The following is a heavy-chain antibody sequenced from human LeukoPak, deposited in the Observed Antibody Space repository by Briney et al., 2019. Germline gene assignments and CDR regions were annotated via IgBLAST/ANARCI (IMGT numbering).Heavy chain of an antibody. V-gene: IGHV1-18*01. CDR2: ISAYNGNT. J-gene: IGHJ4*02. CDR3: ARDLSEDTAMVTWDY. D-gene: IGHD5-18*01. Sequence: EASVKVSCKASGYTFTSYGISWVRQAPGQGLEWMGWISAYNGNTNYAQKLQGRVTMTTDTSTSTAYMELRSLRSDDTAVYYCARDLSEDTAMVTWDYWGQGTLVTVSS. CDR1: GYTFTSYG.